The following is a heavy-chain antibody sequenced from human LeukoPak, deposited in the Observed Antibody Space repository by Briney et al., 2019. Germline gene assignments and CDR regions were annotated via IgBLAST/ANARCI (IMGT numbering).Heavy chain of an antibody. CDR3: ARVLRGYSYGYDY. CDR1: GGSFSGYY. CDR2: INHSGST. J-gene: IGHJ4*02. D-gene: IGHD5-18*01. V-gene: IGHV4-34*01. Sequence: SETLSLTCAVYGGSFSGYYWSWIRQPPGMGLEWIGEINHSGSTNYNPSLKSRVTISVDTSKNQFSLKLSSVTAADTAVYYCARVLRGYSYGYDYWGQGTLVTVSS.